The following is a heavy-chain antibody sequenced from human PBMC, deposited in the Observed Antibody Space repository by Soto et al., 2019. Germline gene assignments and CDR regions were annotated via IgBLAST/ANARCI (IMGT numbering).Heavy chain of an antibody. CDR2: ISYDGSNK. V-gene: IGHV3-30*18. D-gene: IGHD4-17*01. J-gene: IGHJ6*02. CDR1: GFTFSSYG. CDR3: AKDIYGDGREADSYYYYGMDV. Sequence: PGGSLRLSCAASGFTFSSYGMHWVRQAPGKGLEGVAVISYDGSNKYYADSVKGRFTISRDNSKNTLYLQMNSLRAEDTAVYYCAKDIYGDGREADSYYYYGMDVWGQGTTVTVSS.